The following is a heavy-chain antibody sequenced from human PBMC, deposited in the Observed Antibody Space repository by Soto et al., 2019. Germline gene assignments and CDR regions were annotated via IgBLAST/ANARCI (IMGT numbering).Heavy chain of an antibody. CDR1: GYTFTSYY. CDR3: AKDRSSGWYYYYGMDV. D-gene: IGHD6-19*01. Sequence: ASVKVSCKASGYTFTSYYMHWVRQAPGQGLEWMGIINPSGGSTYYADSVKGRFTISRDNSKNTLYLQMNSLRAEDTAVYYCAKDRSSGWYYYYGMDVWGQGTTVTVSS. V-gene: IGHV1-46*04. CDR2: INPSGGST. J-gene: IGHJ6*02.